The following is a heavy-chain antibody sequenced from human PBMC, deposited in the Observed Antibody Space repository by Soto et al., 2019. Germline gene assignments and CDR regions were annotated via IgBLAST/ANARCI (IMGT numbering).Heavy chain of an antibody. V-gene: IGHV3-11*01. CDR3: ARDRLLWFGEFPLMDV. CDR1: GFTFSDYY. CDR2: ISSSGSTI. J-gene: IGHJ6*03. D-gene: IGHD3-10*01. Sequence: GGSLRLSCAASGFTFSDYYMSWIRQAPGKGLEWVSYISSSGSTIYYADSVKGRFTISRDNAKNSLYLQMNSLGAEDTAVYYCARDRLLWFGEFPLMDVWGKGTTVTVSS.